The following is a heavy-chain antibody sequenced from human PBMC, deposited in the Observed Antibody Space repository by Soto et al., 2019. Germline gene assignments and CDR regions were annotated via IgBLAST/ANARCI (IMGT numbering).Heavy chain of an antibody. CDR2: IIPIFGTP. CDR3: ARDRDDYGSGNYYHSIDF. J-gene: IGHJ4*02. Sequence: QVQLVQSGAEVKKPGSSVKVSCKASGGIFSTYAISWLRRAPGQGLEWMGGIIPIFGTPNYAQRFQGRVTRTNDESTSTAYKEMSRLRSEATAVYYCARDRDDYGSGNYYHSIDFWGQGTLVTVSS. D-gene: IGHD3-10*01. V-gene: IGHV1-69*01. CDR1: GGIFSTYA.